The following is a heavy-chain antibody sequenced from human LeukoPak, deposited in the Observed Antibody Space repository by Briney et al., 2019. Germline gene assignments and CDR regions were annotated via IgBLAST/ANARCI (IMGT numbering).Heavy chain of an antibody. D-gene: IGHD3-22*01. Sequence: GGSLRLSCAASGFTFSSYAMSWVRQAPGKGLEWVSSISSSSSYIYYADSVKGRFTISRDNAKNSLYLQMNSLRADDTAVYYCAREGYYDSSGSPLNYWGQGTLVTVSS. J-gene: IGHJ4*02. V-gene: IGHV3-21*04. CDR2: ISSSSSYI. CDR3: AREGYYDSSGSPLNY. CDR1: GFTFSSYA.